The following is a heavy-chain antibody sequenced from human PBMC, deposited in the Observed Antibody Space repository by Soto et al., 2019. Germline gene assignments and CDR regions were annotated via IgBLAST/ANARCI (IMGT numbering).Heavy chain of an antibody. CDR3: ARDRRVGATAADF. D-gene: IGHD1-26*01. CDR1: GYTFINYG. Sequence: ASVKVSCKASGYTFINYGISWVRQAPGQGLEWMGWISAYNANTNYVEKLQDRVTMTTDTSTSTAYMELRSLRSDDTAVYYCARDRRVGATAADFWGQGTLVTVSS. CDR2: ISAYNANT. V-gene: IGHV1-18*01. J-gene: IGHJ4*02.